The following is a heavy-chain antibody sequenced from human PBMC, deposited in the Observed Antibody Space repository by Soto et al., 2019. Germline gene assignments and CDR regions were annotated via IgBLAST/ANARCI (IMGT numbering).Heavy chain of an antibody. J-gene: IGHJ4*02. D-gene: IGHD3-10*01. CDR1: GGSISSSSYY. Sequence: QLQLQESGPGLVKPSETLSLTCTVSGGSISSSSYYWGWIRQPPGKGLEWIGSIYYSGSTYYNPSLKSRVTISVDTSKNQFSLKLSSVTAADTAVYYCARLNRGAWFGEYKGGIDYWGQGTLVTVSS. CDR2: IYYSGST. V-gene: IGHV4-39*01. CDR3: ARLNRGAWFGEYKGGIDY.